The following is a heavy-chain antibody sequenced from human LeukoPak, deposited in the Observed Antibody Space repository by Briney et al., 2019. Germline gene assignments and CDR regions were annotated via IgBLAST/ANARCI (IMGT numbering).Heavy chain of an antibody. J-gene: IGHJ4*02. CDR1: GGTFSSYA. CDR2: IIPILGIA. D-gene: IGHD5-18*01. Sequence: GASVKVSCKASGGTFSSYAISWVRQAPGQGLEWMGRIIPILGIANYAQKFQGRVTITADKSTSTAYMELSSLRSEDTAVYYCADDRGYSYGYINWGQGTLVTVSS. V-gene: IGHV1-69*04. CDR3: ADDRGYSYGYIN.